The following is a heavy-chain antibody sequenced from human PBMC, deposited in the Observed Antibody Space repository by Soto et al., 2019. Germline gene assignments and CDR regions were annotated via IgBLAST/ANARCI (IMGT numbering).Heavy chain of an antibody. D-gene: IGHD3-3*01. J-gene: IGHJ3*02. Sequence: XDSLKVSWKASGFRFTSYWIGWVLQVPGKGLECMGIIYPRDSDTRYNPSFQGQVTISVDESINTAYLQWSSLKTSDTAMYYCATTGVADAFEIWGQRTMVTVSS. CDR1: GFRFTSYW. CDR3: ATTGVADAFEI. CDR2: IYPRDSDT. V-gene: IGHV5-51*01.